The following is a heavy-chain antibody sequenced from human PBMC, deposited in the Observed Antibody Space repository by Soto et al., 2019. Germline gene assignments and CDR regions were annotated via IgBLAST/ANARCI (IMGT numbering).Heavy chain of an antibody. CDR2: ISGSGGST. CDR3: AKDSVLVGASDFDS. V-gene: IGHV3-23*01. D-gene: IGHD1-26*01. J-gene: IGHJ4*02. CDR1: GFTFSSYA. Sequence: GGSLRLSCAASGFTFSSYAMSWVRQAPGKGLEWVSAISGSGGSTYYADSVKGRFTISRDNSKNTLYLQMKSLRAEDTAVYYCAKDSVLVGASDFDSWGQATLVTVSS.